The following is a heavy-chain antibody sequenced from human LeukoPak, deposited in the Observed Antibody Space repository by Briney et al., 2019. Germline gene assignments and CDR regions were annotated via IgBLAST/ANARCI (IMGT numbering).Heavy chain of an antibody. V-gene: IGHV5-51*01. J-gene: IGHJ2*01. CDR3: ARRKDWYFDL. Sequence: GESLKISCQGSGYRFTSYWIGWVRQVTGQGLEWLGIIYPGDSNTRYSPSLQGQVTISADDSINTACLQWRSLTASGTAIYYCARRKDWYFDLWGPGTLVTVSS. CDR2: IYPGDSNT. CDR1: GYRFTSYW. D-gene: IGHD1-14*01.